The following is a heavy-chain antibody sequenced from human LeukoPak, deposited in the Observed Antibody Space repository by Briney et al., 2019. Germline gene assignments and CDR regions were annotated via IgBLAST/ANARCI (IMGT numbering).Heavy chain of an antibody. Sequence: SETLSLTCTVSGGSISSSSYYWGWIRQPPGKGLEWIGSIYYSGSTYYNPSLKSRVTISVDTSKNQFSLRLSSVTAADTAVYYCARDFGTMIVVARGGAYFDYWGQGTLVTVSS. D-gene: IGHD3-22*01. V-gene: IGHV4-39*07. CDR1: GGSISSSSYY. CDR2: IYYSGST. J-gene: IGHJ4*02. CDR3: ARDFGTMIVVARGGAYFDY.